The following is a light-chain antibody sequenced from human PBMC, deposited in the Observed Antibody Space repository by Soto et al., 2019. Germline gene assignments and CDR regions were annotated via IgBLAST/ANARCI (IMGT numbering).Light chain of an antibody. CDR3: SSYAGSTNVV. J-gene: IGLJ2*01. Sequence: QSALTQPPSASGSPGQSVTISCTGTSSDVGGYNYVSWYQQNPGKAPKIIIYEVEKRPSGVPDRFSGSKSGNSASLTISGLQAEDEADYYCSSYAGSTNVVFGGGTKLTVL. V-gene: IGLV2-8*01. CDR1: SSDVGGYNY. CDR2: EVE.